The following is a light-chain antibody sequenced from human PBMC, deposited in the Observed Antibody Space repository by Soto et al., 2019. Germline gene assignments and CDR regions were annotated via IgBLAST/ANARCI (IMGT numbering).Light chain of an antibody. J-gene: IGKJ5*01. CDR3: QQYHNVPLRT. CDR2: GES. Sequence: TNSAATVSVAATERATLACRASQGVXSNFDWYQRKPGQAPRILSXGESTRATVIPARFSGSGSGREFTLTISSLHTAAFAVYYCQQYHNVPLRTFGHGTRVEI. CDR1: QGVXSN. V-gene: IGKV3-15*01.